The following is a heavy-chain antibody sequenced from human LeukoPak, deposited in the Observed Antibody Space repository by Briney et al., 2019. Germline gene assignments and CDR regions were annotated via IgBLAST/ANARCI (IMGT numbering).Heavy chain of an antibody. Sequence: GGSLRLSCSASGFTFSTYSMHWVRQAPGKGLEWVSHITSSANTIHYADSVKGRFTVSRDNAKTSVYLQMNSLRAEDTAIYYCARGRWLGYDYWGRGTLVTVSS. V-gene: IGHV3-48*03. CDR1: GFTFSTYS. D-gene: IGHD6-19*01. CDR2: ITSSANTI. J-gene: IGHJ4*02. CDR3: ARGRWLGYDY.